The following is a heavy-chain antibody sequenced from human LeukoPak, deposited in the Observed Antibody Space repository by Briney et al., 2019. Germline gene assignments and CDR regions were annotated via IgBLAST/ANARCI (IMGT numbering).Heavy chain of an antibody. CDR1: GYTFTSYG. CDR3: ARADYGDYLYYLDY. Sequence: SVKVSCKASGYTFTSYGISWVRQAPGQGLEWMGWISAYNGNTNYAQKLQGRVTMTTDTSTSTAYMELRSLRSDDTAVYYCARADYGDYLYYLDYWGQGTLVTVSS. V-gene: IGHV1-18*01. D-gene: IGHD4-17*01. J-gene: IGHJ4*02. CDR2: ISAYNGNT.